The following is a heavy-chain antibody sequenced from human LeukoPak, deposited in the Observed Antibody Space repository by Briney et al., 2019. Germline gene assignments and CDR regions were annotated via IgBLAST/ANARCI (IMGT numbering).Heavy chain of an antibody. V-gene: IGHV4-59*01. CDR2: IYYSGST. CDR3: AREGSSWYRDYYYGMDV. D-gene: IGHD6-13*01. Sequence: SETLSLTCTVSGGSISSYYWSWIRQPPGKELEWIGYIYYSGSTNYNPSLKSRVTISVDTSKNQFSLKLSSVTAADTAVYYCAREGSSWYRDYYYGMDVWGQGTTVTVSS. CDR1: GGSISSYY. J-gene: IGHJ6*02.